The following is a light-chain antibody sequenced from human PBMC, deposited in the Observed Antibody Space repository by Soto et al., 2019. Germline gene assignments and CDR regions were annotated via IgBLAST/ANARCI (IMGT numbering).Light chain of an antibody. V-gene: IGKV1-33*01. CDR2: DAS. CDR3: QQYDNVWT. J-gene: IGKJ2*02. Sequence: DIQMTQSPSSLSASVGDRVTITCQASQDISNYLNWYQQKPGKAPKLLIYDASNLETGVPSRFSGSGSGTDFTFTISSLQPEDIATYYCQQYDNVWTFGQGTKLEIK. CDR1: QDISNY.